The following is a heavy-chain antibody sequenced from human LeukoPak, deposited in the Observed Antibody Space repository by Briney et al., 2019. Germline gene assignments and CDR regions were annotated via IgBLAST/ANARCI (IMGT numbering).Heavy chain of an antibody. Sequence: SETLSLTCTVSGGSVSSGSYYWSWIRQPPGKGLEWIGYIYYSGSTNYNPSLKSRVTISVDTSKNQFSLKLSSVTAADTAVYYCARESATVVGGFDPWGQGTLVIVSS. V-gene: IGHV4-61*01. CDR2: IYYSGST. J-gene: IGHJ5*02. CDR1: GGSVSSGSYY. CDR3: ARESATVVGGFDP. D-gene: IGHD4-23*01.